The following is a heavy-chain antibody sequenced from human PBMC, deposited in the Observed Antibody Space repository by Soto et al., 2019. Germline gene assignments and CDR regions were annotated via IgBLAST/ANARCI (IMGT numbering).Heavy chain of an antibody. Sequence: SVKVSCKASGYSFSTSGISWVRQAPGQGLEWMGWISAYNGNTNYEQRLQDRVTMTTDTSTSTAYLELRSLRSDDTAVYYCARAGHYYDSSGYANWGQGTLVTVSS. V-gene: IGHV1-18*01. CDR3: ARAGHYYDSSGYAN. D-gene: IGHD3-22*01. CDR2: ISAYNGNT. CDR1: GYSFSTSG. J-gene: IGHJ4*02.